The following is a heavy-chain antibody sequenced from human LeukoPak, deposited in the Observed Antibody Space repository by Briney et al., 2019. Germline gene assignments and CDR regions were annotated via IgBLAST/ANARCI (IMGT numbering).Heavy chain of an antibody. CDR1: GFTFSSYA. CDR2: ISGSGGST. D-gene: IGHD1-26*01. J-gene: IGHJ4*02. Sequence: PGGSLRLSCAASGFTFSSYAMSWVRQAPGKGLEWVSAISGSGGSTYYADSVKGRFTISRDNSKNTLYLQVNSLRAEDTAVYYCAKDRMASGSWNYWGQGTLVTVSS. CDR3: AKDRMASGSWNY. V-gene: IGHV3-23*01.